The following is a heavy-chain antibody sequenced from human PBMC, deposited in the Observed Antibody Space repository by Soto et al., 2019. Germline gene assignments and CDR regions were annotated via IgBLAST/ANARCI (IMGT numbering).Heavy chain of an antibody. CDR2: ISAYNGNT. CDR3: ARDRVPYCSGGSCPSNWFDP. V-gene: IGHV1-18*04. J-gene: IGHJ5*02. Sequence: ASVKVSCKAPGYTFTSYGISWVRQAPGQRLEWMGWISAYNGNTNYAQKLQGRVTMTTDTSTSTAYMELRSLRSDDTAVYYCARDRVPYCSGGSCPSNWFDPWGQGTLVTV. CDR1: GYTFTSYG. D-gene: IGHD2-15*01.